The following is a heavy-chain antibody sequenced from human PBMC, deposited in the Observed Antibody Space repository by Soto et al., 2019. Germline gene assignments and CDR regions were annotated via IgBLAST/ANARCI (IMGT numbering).Heavy chain of an antibody. D-gene: IGHD1-7*01. V-gene: IGHV6-1*01. Sequence: SQTLSLTCAISGDSVSSNSAAWNWIRQSPSRGLEWLGRTYYRSKWYNDYAVSVKSRITINPDTSKNQFSLQLNSVTPEDTAVYYCARGNWNYFGSFYYYYGMDVWGQGTTVTVSS. CDR1: GDSVSSNSAA. CDR3: ARGNWNYFGSFYYYYGMDV. J-gene: IGHJ6*02. CDR2: TYYRSKWYN.